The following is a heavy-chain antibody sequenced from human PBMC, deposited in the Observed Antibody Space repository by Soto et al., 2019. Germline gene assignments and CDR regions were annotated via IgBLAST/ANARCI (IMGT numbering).Heavy chain of an antibody. CDR2: IYHSGST. CDR1: GGSISSGGYS. V-gene: IGHV4-30-2*01. Sequence: QLLESGSGLVKPSQTLSLTCAVSGGSISSGGYSWSWIRQPPGKGLEWIGYIYHSGSTYYNPSLKSRVTISVDRSKNQFSLKLSSVTAADTAVYYCAVEQERGYFDYWGQGTLVTVSS. J-gene: IGHJ4*02. D-gene: IGHD1-1*01. CDR3: AVEQERGYFDY.